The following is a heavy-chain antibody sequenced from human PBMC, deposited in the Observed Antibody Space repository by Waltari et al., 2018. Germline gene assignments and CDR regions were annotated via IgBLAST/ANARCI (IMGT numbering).Heavy chain of an antibody. V-gene: IGHV3-30*18. CDR3: AKTHIVLGGYFDY. CDR2: ISYDGSNK. Sequence: QVQLVESGGGVVQPGRSLRLSCAASGFTFSSYGMYWVRQAPGKGLEWVAVISYDGSNKYYADSVKGRFTISRDNSKNTLYLQMNSLRAEDTAVYYCAKTHIVLGGYFDYWGQGTLVTVSS. D-gene: IGHD2-21*01. J-gene: IGHJ4*02. CDR1: GFTFSSYG.